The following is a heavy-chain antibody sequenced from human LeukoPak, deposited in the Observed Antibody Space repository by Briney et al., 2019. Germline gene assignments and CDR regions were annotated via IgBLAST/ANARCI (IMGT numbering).Heavy chain of an antibody. CDR2: ISYDGSNK. Sequence: GGSLRLSCAASGFTFSSYAMHWVRQAPGKGLEWVAVISYDGSNKYYADSVKGRFTISRDNSKNTLYLQMNSLRAGDTAVYYCTGATDFDYWGQGTLVTVSS. D-gene: IGHD1-26*01. J-gene: IGHJ4*02. CDR3: TGATDFDY. V-gene: IGHV3-30-3*01. CDR1: GFTFSSYA.